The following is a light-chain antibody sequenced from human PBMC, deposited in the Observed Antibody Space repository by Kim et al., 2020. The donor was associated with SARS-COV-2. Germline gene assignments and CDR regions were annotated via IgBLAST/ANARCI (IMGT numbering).Light chain of an antibody. CDR3: ETWDSNIRV. CDR2: LEGSGTY. V-gene: IGLV4-60*03. CDR1: SGNSSYI. J-gene: IGLJ3*02. Sequence: SSVKLTCTLSSGNSSYIIAWHQQQPGKAPRYLMKLEGSGTYNKGSGVPDRFSGSRSGADRHLTISNLQSEDEADYYCETWDSNIRVFGGGTQLTVL.